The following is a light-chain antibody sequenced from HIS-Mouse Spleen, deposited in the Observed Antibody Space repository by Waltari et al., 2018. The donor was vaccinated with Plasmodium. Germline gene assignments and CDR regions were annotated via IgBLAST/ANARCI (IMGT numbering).Light chain of an antibody. Sequence: SYELTQPPSVSVSPGQTARITCSGDALPKKYAYWYQQKSGQAPLLVIYEDSKRTSGLPGGFSGSSSGTMATLTISGAQVEDEADYYCYSTDSSGNHRVFGGGTKLTVL. CDR3: YSTDSSGNHRV. J-gene: IGLJ3*02. V-gene: IGLV3-10*01. CDR2: EDS. CDR1: ALPKKY.